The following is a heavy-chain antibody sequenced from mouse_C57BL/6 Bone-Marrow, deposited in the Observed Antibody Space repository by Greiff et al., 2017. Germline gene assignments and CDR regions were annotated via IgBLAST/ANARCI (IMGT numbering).Heavy chain of an antibody. J-gene: IGHJ4*01. CDR1: GYTFTSYW. CDR3: ARPHDYDRAYARDY. V-gene: IGHV1-69*01. Sequence: VQLQQPGAELVLPGASVKLSCKASGYTFTSYWMHWVKQRPGQGLEWIGEIDPSDSYTNYNQKFKGKSTLTVDKSYSTAYMQLSRLTSEDSAVYYCARPHDYDRAYARDYWGQGTSVTISS. CDR2: IDPSDSYT. D-gene: IGHD2-4*01.